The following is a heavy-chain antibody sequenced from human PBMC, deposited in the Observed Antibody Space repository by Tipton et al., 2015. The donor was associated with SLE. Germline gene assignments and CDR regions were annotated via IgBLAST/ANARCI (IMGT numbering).Heavy chain of an antibody. CDR3: ASILRYFDWLSPGNNYYYYMDV. V-gene: IGHV4-39*07. CDR1: GGSISGSTYY. D-gene: IGHD3-9*01. J-gene: IGHJ6*03. Sequence: GLVKPSETLSLTCSVSGGSISGSTYYWVWIRQPPGKGLEWLGSIYYSGIASYNPSLKSRVTISVDASKNQFSLRLSSVTAADTAVYYCASILRYFDWLSPGNNYYYYMDVWGKGTAVTVSS. CDR2: IYYSGIA.